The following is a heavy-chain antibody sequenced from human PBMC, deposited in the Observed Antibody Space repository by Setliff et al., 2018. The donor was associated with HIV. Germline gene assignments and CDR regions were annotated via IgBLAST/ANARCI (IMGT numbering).Heavy chain of an antibody. D-gene: IGHD3-22*01. CDR1: GCTFTSYD. CDR2: INPNSGGT. CDR3: ARDHDSSAYTNFDY. V-gene: IGHV1-2*06. Sequence: ASVKVSCKASGCTFTSYDINWVRQATGQGLEWMGRINPNSGGTNYAQKFQGRVTMTRDTSISTAYMELSRLRSDDTAVYYCARDHDSSAYTNFDYWGQGTLVTVSS. J-gene: IGHJ4*02.